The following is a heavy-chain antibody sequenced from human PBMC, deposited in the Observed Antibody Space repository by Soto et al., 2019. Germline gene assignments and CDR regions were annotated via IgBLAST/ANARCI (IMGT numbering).Heavy chain of an antibody. D-gene: IGHD6-13*01. Sequence: QVQLVQSGTEVKKPGASVKVSCKASGYSFTNFGINWVRQAPGQGLEWMGWISSYNGNTDYAQKFQGRVTMTTDTSTTTVYMELRSLRSDDTAVYYCARGRDDNSWSRAEYFQRWGQGTLVTVSS. V-gene: IGHV1-18*01. CDR3: ARGRDDNSWSRAEYFQR. CDR1: GYSFTNFG. J-gene: IGHJ1*01. CDR2: ISSYNGNT.